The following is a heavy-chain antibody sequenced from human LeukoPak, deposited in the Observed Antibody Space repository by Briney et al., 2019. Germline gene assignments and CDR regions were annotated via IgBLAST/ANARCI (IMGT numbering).Heavy chain of an antibody. D-gene: IGHD6-19*01. Sequence: PGGSLRLSCAASGFTFSSYGMHWVRQAPAKGLEWVAVIWYDGSNKYYADSVKGRFTISRDNSKNTLYLQMNSLRAEDTAVYYCARDQWAVAGTFDYWGQGTLVTVSS. J-gene: IGHJ4*02. CDR3: ARDQWAVAGTFDY. V-gene: IGHV3-33*01. CDR2: IWYDGSNK. CDR1: GFTFSSYG.